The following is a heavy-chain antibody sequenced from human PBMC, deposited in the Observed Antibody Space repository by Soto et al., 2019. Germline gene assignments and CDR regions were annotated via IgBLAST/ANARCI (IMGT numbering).Heavy chain of an antibody. CDR3: ARDALGSIVVVPAATYGMDV. J-gene: IGHJ6*02. V-gene: IGHV3-74*01. D-gene: IGHD2-2*01. Sequence: GGSLRLSFVVSGFTFSMYWMHWVRQVPGQSPFWVSRISDDGTTTNYADSVRGRFTISRDNSKNTLYLQMNSLRAEDTAVYYCARDALGSIVVVPAATYGMDVWGQGTTVTVSS. CDR1: GFTFSMYW. CDR2: ISDDGTTT.